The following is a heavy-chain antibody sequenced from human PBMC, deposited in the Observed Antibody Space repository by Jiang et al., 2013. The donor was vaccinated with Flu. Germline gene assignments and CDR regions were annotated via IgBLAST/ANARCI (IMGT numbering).Heavy chain of an antibody. CDR1: GGSISSGSYY. J-gene: IGHJ6*02. V-gene: IGHV4-61*02. CDR2: IYTSGST. D-gene: IGHD4-17*01. CDR3: ARFESFNDYGYYYYGMDV. Sequence: GPGLVKPSQTLSLTCTVSGGSISSGSYYWSWIRQPAGKGLEWIGRIYTSGSTNYNPSLKSRVTISVDTSKNQFSLKLSSVTAADTAVYYCARFESFNDYGYYYYGMDVWGQGTTVTVSS.